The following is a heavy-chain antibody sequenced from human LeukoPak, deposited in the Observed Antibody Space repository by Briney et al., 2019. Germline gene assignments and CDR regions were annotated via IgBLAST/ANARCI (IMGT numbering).Heavy chain of an antibody. CDR1: GFTFSSYA. Sequence: SGGSLRLSCAASGFTFSSYAMSWVRQAPGKGLEWVSSIIGSGGSTYYADSVKGRFTTSRDNSKNTLYLQMNSLRAEDTAVYYCAKRAEDSSGYYLYYFDYWGQGTLVTVSS. J-gene: IGHJ4*02. CDR3: AKRAEDSSGYYLYYFDY. CDR2: IIGSGGST. D-gene: IGHD3-22*01. V-gene: IGHV3-23*01.